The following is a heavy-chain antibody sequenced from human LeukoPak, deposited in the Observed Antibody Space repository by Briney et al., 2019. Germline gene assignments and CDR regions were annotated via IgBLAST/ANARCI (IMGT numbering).Heavy chain of an antibody. Sequence: SETLSLTCTVSGGSISSGGYYWSWIRQHPGKGLEWIGYIYYSGSTYYNPSLKSRVTISVDTSKTQFSLKLSSVTAADTAVYYCARAGDSSSWYDYYYYYGMDVWGQGTTVTVSS. D-gene: IGHD6-13*01. CDR1: GGSISSGGYY. CDR2: IYYSGST. V-gene: IGHV4-31*03. J-gene: IGHJ6*02. CDR3: ARAGDSSSWYDYYYYYGMDV.